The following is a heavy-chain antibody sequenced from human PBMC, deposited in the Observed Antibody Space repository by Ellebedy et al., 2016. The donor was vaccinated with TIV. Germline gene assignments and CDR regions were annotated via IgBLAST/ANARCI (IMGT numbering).Heavy chain of an antibody. J-gene: IGHJ6*02. CDR1: GFTFNGYA. Sequence: GESLKISCVASGFTFNGYAMSWVRQAPGKGLEWVSGINNGGRTTSYADSVKGRFTISRDNSRSTLYLQMNSLRAEESDVYYCAKDMVFGDGKWEIDVWGQGTTVTVSS. CDR3: AKDMVFGDGKWEIDV. CDR2: INNGGRTT. V-gene: IGHV3-23*01. D-gene: IGHD1-26*01.